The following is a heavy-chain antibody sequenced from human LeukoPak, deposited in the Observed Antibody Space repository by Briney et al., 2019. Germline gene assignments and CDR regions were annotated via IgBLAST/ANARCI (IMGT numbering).Heavy chain of an antibody. CDR1: GFTFSSYA. CDR2: ISSAGETR. Sequence: TGGSLRLSCAASGFTFSSYAMSWVRQAPGKGLEWVSYISSAGETRYYADSVKGRFTISRDNAKNSLYLQMNSLRAEDTAVYYCARVVGSMDYWGQGTLVTVSS. CDR3: ARVVGSMDY. V-gene: IGHV3-48*03. D-gene: IGHD5/OR15-5a*01. J-gene: IGHJ4*02.